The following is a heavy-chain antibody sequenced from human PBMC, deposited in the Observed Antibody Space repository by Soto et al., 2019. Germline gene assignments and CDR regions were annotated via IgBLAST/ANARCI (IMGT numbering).Heavy chain of an antibody. CDR3: ARRLATVTTRDYYYGMDV. V-gene: IGHV1-3*01. CDR1: GGTFSSYA. CDR2: INAGNGNT. D-gene: IGHD4-17*01. J-gene: IGHJ6*02. Sequence: SVKVSCKASGGTFSSYAISWVRQAPGQGLEWMGGINAGNGNTKYSQKFQGRVTITRDTSASTAYMELSSLRSEDTAVYYCARRLATVTTRDYYYGMDVWGQGTTVTVSS.